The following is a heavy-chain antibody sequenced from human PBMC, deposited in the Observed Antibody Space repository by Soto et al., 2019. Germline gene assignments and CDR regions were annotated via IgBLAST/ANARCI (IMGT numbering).Heavy chain of an antibody. Sequence: PSETLSLTCTVSGGSISSYYWSWVRRPPGKGLEWIGYIYYSGSTNYNPSLKSRVTISVDTSKNQFSLKLSSVTAADTAVYYCARDSGAARAYYYYGMDVWGQGTTVTVSS. CDR2: IYYSGST. J-gene: IGHJ6*02. CDR1: GGSISSYY. D-gene: IGHD6-6*01. CDR3: ARDSGAARAYYYYGMDV. V-gene: IGHV4-59*01.